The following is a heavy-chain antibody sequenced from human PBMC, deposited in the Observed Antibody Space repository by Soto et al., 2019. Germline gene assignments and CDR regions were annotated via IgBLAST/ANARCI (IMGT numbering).Heavy chain of an antibody. J-gene: IGHJ6*02. D-gene: IGHD3-10*01. CDR3: ARQRGYYYYGMDV. Sequence: LSCAASRFTFSSYAMSWVRQAPGKGLEWIGSIYHSGSTYYNPSLKSRVTISVDTSKNQFSLKLSSVTAADTAVYYCARQRGYYYYGMDVWGQGTTVTVSS. CDR1: RFTFSSYA. CDR2: IYHSGST. V-gene: IGHV4-38-2*01.